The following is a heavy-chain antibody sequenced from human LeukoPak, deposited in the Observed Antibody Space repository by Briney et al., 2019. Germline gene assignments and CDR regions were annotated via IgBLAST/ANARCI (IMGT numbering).Heavy chain of an antibody. D-gene: IGHD2-21*01. CDR1: GFTFSSYA. CDR2: ISYDGSNK. J-gene: IGHJ4*02. CDR3: AKDFRIGYSAHFDY. V-gene: IGHV3-30-3*01. Sequence: GGSLRLSCAASGFTFSSYAMHWVRQAPGKGLEWVAVISYDGSNKYYADSVKGRFTISRDNSKNTLYLQMNSLRAEDTAVYYCAKDFRIGYSAHFDYWGQGALVTVSS.